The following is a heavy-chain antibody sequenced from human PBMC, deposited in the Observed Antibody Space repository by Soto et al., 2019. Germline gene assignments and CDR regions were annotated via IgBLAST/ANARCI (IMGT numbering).Heavy chain of an antibody. CDR2: ISWNSGSI. V-gene: IGHV3-9*01. CDR1: GFTFDEYG. D-gene: IGHD3-10*01. Sequence: EVQLVESGGGLVQPGRSLRLSCAASGFTFDEYGMHWVRQAPGKGLEWVSGISWNSGSIGYADSVKGRFTISRDNAKNSLYLQMNSLRAEDTALYYCAKGIWFGELLTYFDYWGQGTLVTVSS. CDR3: AKGIWFGELLTYFDY. J-gene: IGHJ4*02.